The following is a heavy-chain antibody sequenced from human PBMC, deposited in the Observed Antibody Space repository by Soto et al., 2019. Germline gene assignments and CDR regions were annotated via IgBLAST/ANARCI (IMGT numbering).Heavy chain of an antibody. D-gene: IGHD6-19*01. Sequence: PSETLSLTCSVSGGSISGSYWSWIRQSPGKGLEWLGYVYYPGSTNYSPSLRSRVSISVDTSKNEFSLRLSSVTAADTAVYFCARSVAVPGAHIDYWGQGTQVTVSS. V-gene: IGHV4-59*01. CDR2: VYYPGST. CDR3: ARSVAVPGAHIDY. J-gene: IGHJ4*02. CDR1: GGSISGSY.